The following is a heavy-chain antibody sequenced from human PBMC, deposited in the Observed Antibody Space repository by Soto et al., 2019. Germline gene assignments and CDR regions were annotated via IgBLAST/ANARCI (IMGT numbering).Heavy chain of an antibody. Sequence: PSETLSLTCTVSGGSISSSSYYWGWIRQPPGKGLEWIGSIYYSGSTYYNPSLKSRVTISVDTSKNQFSLKLSSVTAADTAVYYCARTMRYFDYWGQGTLVTVSS. CDR3: ARTMRYFDY. V-gene: IGHV4-39*01. CDR2: IYYSGST. CDR1: GGSISSSSYY. J-gene: IGHJ4*02.